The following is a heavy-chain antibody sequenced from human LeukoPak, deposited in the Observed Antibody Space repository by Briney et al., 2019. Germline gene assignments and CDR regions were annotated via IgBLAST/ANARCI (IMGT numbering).Heavy chain of an antibody. D-gene: IGHD3-22*01. J-gene: IGHJ6*02. CDR1: GFTFSDYY. Sequence: GGSLRLSCAASGFTFSDYYMSWTRQAPGKGLEWVSYISSSGSTVYYADSVKGRFTISRDNAKNSLYLQMNSLRAEDTAVYYCARDQGYYDSSGCYYYYGMDVWGQGTTVTVSS. V-gene: IGHV3-11*01. CDR3: ARDQGYYDSSGCYYYYGMDV. CDR2: ISSSGSTV.